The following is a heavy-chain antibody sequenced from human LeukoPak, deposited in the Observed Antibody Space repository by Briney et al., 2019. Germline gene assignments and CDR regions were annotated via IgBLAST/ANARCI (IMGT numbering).Heavy chain of an antibody. Sequence: PSETLSLTCAVYGGSFSGYFWSWIRQPPGKGLEWIGEINHSGSTNYNPSLKSRVTISVDTSKNQFSLKLSSVTAADTAVYYCAKRGRTTIFGVVPDDAFDIWGQGTMVTVSS. D-gene: IGHD3-3*01. CDR1: GGSFSGYF. V-gene: IGHV4-34*01. CDR2: INHSGST. CDR3: AKRGRTTIFGVVPDDAFDI. J-gene: IGHJ3*02.